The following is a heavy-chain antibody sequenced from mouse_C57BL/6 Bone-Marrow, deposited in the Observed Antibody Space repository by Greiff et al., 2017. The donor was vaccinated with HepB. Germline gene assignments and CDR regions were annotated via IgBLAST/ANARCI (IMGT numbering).Heavy chain of an antibody. V-gene: IGHV1-64*01. CDR1: GYTFTSYW. D-gene: IGHD1-1*01. CDR3: ARAVVAEDYFDY. Sequence: QVQLQQPGAELVKPGASVKLSCKASGYTFTSYWMHWVKQRPGQGLEWIGMIHPNSGSTNYNEKFKSKATLTVDKSSSTAYMQLSSLTSEDSAVYYCARAVVAEDYFDYWGQGTTLTVSS. CDR2: IHPNSGST. J-gene: IGHJ2*01.